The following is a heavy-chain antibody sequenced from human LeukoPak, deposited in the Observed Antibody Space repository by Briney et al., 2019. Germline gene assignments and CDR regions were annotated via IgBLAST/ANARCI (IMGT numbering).Heavy chain of an antibody. V-gene: IGHV1-8*01. J-gene: IGHJ4*02. CDR1: GYTFTTYD. D-gene: IGHD3-3*01. CDR3: ARGIFGVYYFDY. Sequence: ASVKVCCKASGYTFTTYDINWVRQATGQGLEWMGWVNPNSGNTGYGQKFQGRVTMTRNTSISTAYMELSSLRSEDTAVYYCARGIFGVYYFDYWGQGTLVTVSS. CDR2: VNPNSGNT.